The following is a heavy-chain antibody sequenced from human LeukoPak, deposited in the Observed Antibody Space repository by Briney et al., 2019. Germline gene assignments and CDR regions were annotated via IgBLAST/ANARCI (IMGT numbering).Heavy chain of an antibody. D-gene: IGHD5-18*01. J-gene: IGHJ4*02. V-gene: IGHV4-59*01. Sequence: PSETLSLTCTVSGGSISSYYWSWIRQPPGKGLEWIGYIYYSGSTNYNPSLKSRVTISVDTSKNQFSLKLSSVTAADTAVYYCARTDTGLFDYWGQGTLVIVSS. CDR1: GGSISSYY. CDR3: ARTDTGLFDY. CDR2: IYYSGST.